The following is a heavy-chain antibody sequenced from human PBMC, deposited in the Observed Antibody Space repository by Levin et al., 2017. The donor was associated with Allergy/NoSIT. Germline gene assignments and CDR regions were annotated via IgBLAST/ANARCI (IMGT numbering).Heavy chain of an antibody. Sequence: PGGSLRLSCAASGFTFSSYWMSWVRQAPGKGLEWVANIKEDGSEKNYVDSVKGRFTISSDNAKNSLYLQMNSLRVEDTAVYYCAGRRQLVRYYYGMDVWGQGTTVTVSS. CDR1: GFTFSSYW. V-gene: IGHV3-7*01. D-gene: IGHD6-6*01. CDR2: IKEDGSEK. J-gene: IGHJ6*02. CDR3: AGRRQLVRYYYGMDV.